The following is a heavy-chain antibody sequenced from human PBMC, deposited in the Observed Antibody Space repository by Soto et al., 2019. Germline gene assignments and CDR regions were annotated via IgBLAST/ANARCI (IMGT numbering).Heavy chain of an antibody. J-gene: IGHJ6*02. Sequence: QVQLVQSGAEVKKPGASVKVSCKASGYTFTSYYMHWVRQAPGQGLEWMGIINPSGGSTSYAQKYQGRVTMTRDTSTSTVYMELSSLRSEDTAVYYCARDDSTTVGGMDVWGQGTTVTVSS. CDR1: GYTFTSYY. CDR3: ARDDSTTVGGMDV. D-gene: IGHD3-22*01. CDR2: INPSGGST. V-gene: IGHV1-46*01.